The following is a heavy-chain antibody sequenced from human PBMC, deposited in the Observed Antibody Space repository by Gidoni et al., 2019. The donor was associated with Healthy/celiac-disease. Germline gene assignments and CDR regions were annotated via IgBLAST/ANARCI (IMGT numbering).Heavy chain of an antibody. D-gene: IGHD2-15*01. CDR2: ISWNSVSI. CDR3: AKDWGLGYCSGGSCYDGMDV. Sequence: VQLVESGGGLVQPGRSLRLSCAASGFTFDDYAMPWVRQAPGKGLEWVLGISWNSVSIGYADSVKGLFTISRDNAKNSLYLQMNSLRAEDTALYYCAKDWGLGYCSGGSCYDGMDVWGQGTTVTVSS. J-gene: IGHJ6*02. V-gene: IGHV3-9*01. CDR1: GFTFDDYA.